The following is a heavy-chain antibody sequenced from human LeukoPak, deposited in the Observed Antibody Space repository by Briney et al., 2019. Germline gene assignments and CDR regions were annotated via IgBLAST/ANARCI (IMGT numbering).Heavy chain of an antibody. CDR3: ARVTEEFFSDTTLIDY. J-gene: IGHJ4*02. V-gene: IGHV1-18*01. D-gene: IGHD3-10*01. Sequence: GASVKVSCKASGYTFTSYGISWGRQAPGQGLERMGWISAYNGNTNYAQKLQGRVTMTTDTSTSTAYMELRSLRSDDTAVYYCARVTEEFFSDTTLIDYWGQGTLVTVSS. CDR1: GYTFTSYG. CDR2: ISAYNGNT.